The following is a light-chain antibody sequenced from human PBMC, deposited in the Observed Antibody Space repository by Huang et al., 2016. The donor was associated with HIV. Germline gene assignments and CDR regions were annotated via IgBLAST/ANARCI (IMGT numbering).Light chain of an antibody. CDR2: DAS. CDR1: QNIGNY. J-gene: IGKJ1*01. CDR3: QHYDSLPPWT. Sequence: DIQMTQSPSSLSASVGNRVSITCQASQNIGNYLNWYQQKPGQTPKLLIFDASNLETGGSSRFSASGSGTDFTFTITTLQPEDIATYYCQHYDSLPPWTFGQGTRVEI. V-gene: IGKV1-33*01.